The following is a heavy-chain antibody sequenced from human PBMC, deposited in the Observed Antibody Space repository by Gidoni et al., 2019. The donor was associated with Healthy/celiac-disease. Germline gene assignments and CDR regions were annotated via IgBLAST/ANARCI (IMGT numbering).Heavy chain of an antibody. CDR3: SKSKIAVAGTPDY. J-gene: IGHJ4*02. CDR1: GYTFTGYY. CDR2: INPNSGGT. V-gene: IGHV1-2*02. Sequence: HLVHSGAEVEKPGPSVQVSCNAAGYTFTGYYLHWVRQAPGHGLEWMGWINPNSGGTNYAQKFQGRVTMTRDTSISTAYMELSRLRSDDTAVYYCSKSKIAVAGTPDYWGQGTLVTVSS. D-gene: IGHD6-19*01.